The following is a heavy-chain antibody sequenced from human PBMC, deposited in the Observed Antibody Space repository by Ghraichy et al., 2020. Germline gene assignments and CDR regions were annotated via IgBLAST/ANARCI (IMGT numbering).Heavy chain of an antibody. J-gene: IGHJ6*02. Sequence: SETLSLTCAVYGGSFSGYYWSWIRQPPGKGLEWIGEINHSGSTNYNPSLKSRVTISVDTSKNQFSLKLSSVTAADTAVYYCARRYYYDSSGYYYRGAPLYYYYGMDVWGQGTTVTVSS. CDR1: GGSFSGYY. V-gene: IGHV4-34*01. D-gene: IGHD3-22*01. CDR3: ARRYYYDSSGYYYRGAPLYYYYGMDV. CDR2: INHSGST.